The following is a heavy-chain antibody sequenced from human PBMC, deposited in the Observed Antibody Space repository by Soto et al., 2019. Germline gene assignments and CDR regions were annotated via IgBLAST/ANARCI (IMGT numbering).Heavy chain of an antibody. Sequence: QIALQESGPTVVKPTQTLTLTCTFSGVSLTTTGVGVGWIRHAPGKALEWLAMVYWNDERRYSPSLKSRLTITQDTSKNQVVLTMTYIDPVDTATYFCAHYDSSGYFSHFDSWGQGTLVTVSS. J-gene: IGHJ4*02. CDR2: VYWNDER. CDR3: AHYDSSGYFSHFDS. V-gene: IGHV2-5*01. CDR1: GVSLTTTGVG. D-gene: IGHD3-22*01.